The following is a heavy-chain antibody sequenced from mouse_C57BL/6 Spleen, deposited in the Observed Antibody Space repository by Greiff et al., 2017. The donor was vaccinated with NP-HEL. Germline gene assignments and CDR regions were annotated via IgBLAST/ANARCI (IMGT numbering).Heavy chain of an antibody. Sequence: VQLQQSGAELVKPGASVKISCKASGYAFSSYWMNWVKQRPGKGLEWIGQIYPGDGDTNYNGKFKGKATLTADKSSSTAYMQLSSLTSEDSAVYFCARFGSSYTWFAYWGQGTLVTVSA. CDR2: IYPGDGDT. D-gene: IGHD1-1*01. CDR1: GYAFSSYW. V-gene: IGHV1-80*01. CDR3: ARFGSSYTWFAY. J-gene: IGHJ3*01.